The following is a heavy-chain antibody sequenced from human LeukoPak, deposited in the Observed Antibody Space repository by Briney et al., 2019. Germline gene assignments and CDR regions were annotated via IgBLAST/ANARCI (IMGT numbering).Heavy chain of an antibody. D-gene: IGHD2-2*01. J-gene: IGHJ5*02. CDR2: IYPGDSDT. CDR3: ARHVDECVKGYCSSQENWFDP. V-gene: IGHV5-51*01. Sequence: GESLKISCKGSGYSFTSYWIGWVRQMPGKDLEWMGIIYPGDSDTRYSPSFQGQVTISADKSISTAYLQWSSLKASDTAMYYCARHVDECVKGYCSSQENWFDPWGQGTLVTVSS. CDR1: GYSFTSYW.